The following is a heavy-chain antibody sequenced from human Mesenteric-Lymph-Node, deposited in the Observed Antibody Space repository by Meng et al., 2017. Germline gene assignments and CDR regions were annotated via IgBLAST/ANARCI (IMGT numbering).Heavy chain of an antibody. CDR1: GYTFTGYY. Sequence: QVQLVQSGAEVKKPGPSVTVSCKASGYTFTGYYMHWVRQAPGQGLEWMGRINPNSGGTNYAQKFQGRVTMTRDTSISTAYMELSRLRSDDTAVYYCAREEGPSSSWYVDYWGQGTLVTVSS. V-gene: IGHV1-2*06. D-gene: IGHD6-13*01. CDR2: INPNSGGT. J-gene: IGHJ4*02. CDR3: AREEGPSSSWYVDY.